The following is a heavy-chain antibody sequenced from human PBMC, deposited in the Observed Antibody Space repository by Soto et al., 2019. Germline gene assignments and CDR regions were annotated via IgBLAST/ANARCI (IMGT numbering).Heavy chain of an antibody. D-gene: IGHD3-22*01. V-gene: IGHV3-7*01. Sequence: PVGALRLSYAASGFTFSSYWLTRVRQAPGKGLEWVANIKQDGSEKYYADSVKGRFTISRDNSKNPLYLQMSSLRAEDMAVYYCARLSIMYYDSSGYYDQKSFDYWGRGTLVTVSS. CDR1: GFTFSSYW. J-gene: IGHJ4*02. CDR2: IKQDGSEK. CDR3: ARLSIMYYDSSGYYDQKSFDY.